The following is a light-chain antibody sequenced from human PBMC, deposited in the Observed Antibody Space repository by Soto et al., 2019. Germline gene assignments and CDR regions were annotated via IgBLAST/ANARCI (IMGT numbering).Light chain of an antibody. CDR3: QQYGGSPRT. CDR2: GAS. J-gene: IGKJ5*01. CDR1: QSVNSIY. V-gene: IGKV3-20*01. Sequence: EIVLTHSPCTLSLSPVERATLACSASQSVNSIYLAWYQQKPGQAPRLLIYGASSRATGIPDRFSGSGSGTDFTLTISRLEPEDFALYYCQQYGGSPRTFGQGTRLEIK.